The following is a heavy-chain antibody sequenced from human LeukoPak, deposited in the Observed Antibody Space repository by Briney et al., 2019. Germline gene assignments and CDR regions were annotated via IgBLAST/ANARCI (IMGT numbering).Heavy chain of an antibody. CDR3: ARALYLVARVDY. J-gene: IGHJ4*02. Sequence: SETLSLTCAVSGGSISSSNWWSWVRQPPGKGLEWIGEIYHSGSTNYNPSLKSRVTISVDTSKNQFSLRLSSVTAADTAVYYCARALYLVARVDYWGQGTLVTVSS. V-gene: IGHV4-4*02. CDR2: IYHSGST. D-gene: IGHD2-2*02. CDR1: GGSISSSNW.